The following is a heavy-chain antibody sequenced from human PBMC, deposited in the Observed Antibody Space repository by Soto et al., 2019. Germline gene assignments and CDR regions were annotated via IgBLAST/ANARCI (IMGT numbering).Heavy chain of an antibody. V-gene: IGHV3-11*01. J-gene: IGHJ6*02. D-gene: IGHD5-18*01. CDR1: GLTFSEYY. CDR2: ISKSGTSI. CDR3: AYGYSYGLYLYYGMDV. Sequence: GSVRLSFEASGLTFSEYYMTWIRQAPGKGLEWVSYISKSGTSIHYADSVKGRFTISRDNANNSLYLQMNSLRAEDTAVYYCAYGYSYGLYLYYGMDVWGLGTKVTVYS.